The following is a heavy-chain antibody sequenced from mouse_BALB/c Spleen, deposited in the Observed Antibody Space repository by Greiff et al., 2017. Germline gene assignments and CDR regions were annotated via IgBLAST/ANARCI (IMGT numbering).Heavy chain of an antibody. CDR2: ISSGGGST. V-gene: IGHV5-12-1*01. J-gene: IGHJ2*01. CDR1: GFAFSSYD. CDR3: ARHARLLHYFDY. D-gene: IGHD2-3*01. Sequence: DVHLVESGGGLVKPGGSLKLSCAASGFAFSSYDMSWVRQTPEKRLEWVAYISSGGGSTYYPDTVKGRFTISRDNAKNTLYLQMSSLKSEDTAMYYCARHARLLHYFDYWGQGTTLTVSS.